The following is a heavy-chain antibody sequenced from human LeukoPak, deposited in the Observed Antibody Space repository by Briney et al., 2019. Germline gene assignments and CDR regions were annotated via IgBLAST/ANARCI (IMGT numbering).Heavy chain of an antibody. D-gene: IGHD3-22*01. J-gene: IGHJ4*02. CDR3: ARYDSSGYYYVGGHHIFDY. V-gene: IGHV4-34*01. Sequence: SETLSLTCAVYGGPFSGYYWSWIRQPPGKGLEWIGEINHSGSTNYNPSLKSRVTISVDTSKNQFSLKLSSVTAADTAVYFCARYDSSGYYYVGGHHIFDYWGQGTLVTVSS. CDR2: INHSGST. CDR1: GGPFSGYY.